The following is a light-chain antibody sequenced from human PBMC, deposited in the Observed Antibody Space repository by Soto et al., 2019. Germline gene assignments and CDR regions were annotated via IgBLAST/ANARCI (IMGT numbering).Light chain of an antibody. CDR3: GAWDTSLHVYV. V-gene: IGLV1-51*01. CDR2: DNS. CDR1: ASNIGNDY. Sequence: QSVLTQPPSVSAAPGHKVTISCSGTASNIGNDYVSWYQQLPGEAPQLLIYDNSKRPSGIPDRFSGSRSDTSATLGITGLQTGDEADYYCGAWDTSLHVYVFGTGTKLTVL. J-gene: IGLJ1*01.